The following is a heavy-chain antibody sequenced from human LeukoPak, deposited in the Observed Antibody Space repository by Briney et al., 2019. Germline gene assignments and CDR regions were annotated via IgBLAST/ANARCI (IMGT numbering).Heavy chain of an antibody. Sequence: SVKVSCKASGGTFSSYAISWVRQAPRQGLEWMRRIIPIFGTANYAQKFQGRVTITTDESTSTAYMELSSLRSEDTAVYYCARGSGYYPRGSSAFDIWGQGTMVTVSS. J-gene: IGHJ3*02. CDR1: GGTFSSYA. CDR3: ARGSGYYPRGSSAFDI. D-gene: IGHD3-22*01. CDR2: IIPIFGTA. V-gene: IGHV1-69*05.